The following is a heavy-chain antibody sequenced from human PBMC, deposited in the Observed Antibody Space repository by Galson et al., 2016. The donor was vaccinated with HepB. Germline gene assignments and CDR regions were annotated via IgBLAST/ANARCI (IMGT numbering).Heavy chain of an antibody. V-gene: IGHV1-3*01. CDR1: GYTFTSYT. CDR3: ARAAQWLVLQPLDY. CDR2: INAGNGNT. Sequence: SVKVSCKASGYTFTSYTMHWVRQAPGQRLEWMGWINAGNGNTKYSQKFQGRVTITRDTSASTAYLELSSLRSEDTAVYFCARAAQWLVLQPLDYWGQGTLVTVSS. D-gene: IGHD6-19*01. J-gene: IGHJ4*02.